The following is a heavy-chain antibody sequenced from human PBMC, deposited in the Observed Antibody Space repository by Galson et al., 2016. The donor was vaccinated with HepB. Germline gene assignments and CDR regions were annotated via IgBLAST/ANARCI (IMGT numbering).Heavy chain of an antibody. V-gene: IGHV1-18*04. CDR3: ARAVDYGDPDALDI. Sequence: SVKVSCKASAYTFSTSAISWVRQAPGQGLEWMGWISVYNGDTDYAQNFQGRVTMTTDTSTTTAYMELSRLRNDDTAVYHCARAVDYGDPDALDIWGQGTKVTVSS. CDR2: ISVYNGDT. J-gene: IGHJ3*02. D-gene: IGHD4-17*01. CDR1: AYTFSTSA.